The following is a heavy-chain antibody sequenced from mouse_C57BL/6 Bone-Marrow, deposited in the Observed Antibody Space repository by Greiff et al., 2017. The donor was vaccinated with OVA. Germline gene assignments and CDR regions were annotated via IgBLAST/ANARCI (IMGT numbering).Heavy chain of an antibody. CDR3: ARGTYDGYSWFAY. Sequence: QVKLQQPGAELVKPGASVKLSCKASGYTFTSYWMHWVKQRPGQGLEWIGMIHPNSGSTNYNEKFKSKATLTVDKSSSTAYMQLSSLTSEDSAVYYCARGTYDGYSWFAYWGQGTLVTVSA. CDR2: IHPNSGST. CDR1: GYTFTSYW. V-gene: IGHV1-64*01. D-gene: IGHD2-3*01. J-gene: IGHJ3*01.